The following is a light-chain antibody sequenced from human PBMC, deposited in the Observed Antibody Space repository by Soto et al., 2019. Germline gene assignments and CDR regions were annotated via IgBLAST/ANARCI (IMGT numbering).Light chain of an antibody. Sequence: QSALTQPPSVSGSPGQSITISCTGTSSDIGSYKVVPWYQQHPGKAPKLMIYEGNKRPSGVSNRFSASKSGNTASLTISGLEADDEADYYCSSYAGGGTGIFGGGTKVTVL. J-gene: IGLJ2*01. V-gene: IGLV2-23*01. CDR1: SSDIGSYKV. CDR2: EGN. CDR3: SSYAGGGTGI.